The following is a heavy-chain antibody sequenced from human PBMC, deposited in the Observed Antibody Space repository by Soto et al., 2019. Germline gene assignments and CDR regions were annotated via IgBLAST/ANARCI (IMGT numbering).Heavy chain of an antibody. CDR1: GFIFTTYG. J-gene: IGHJ4*02. CDR3: ASEERSYSRDF. Sequence: QVQLVESGGGVVQPGRSLRLSCAASGFIFTTYGMHWVRQAPGKGLEWVAVIYYDGSNKYYADSVKGRFTISRDNSKNTLYLQMNSLRSEDTAVYYCASEERSYSRDFWGQGTLVTVSS. CDR2: IYYDGSNK. D-gene: IGHD1-26*01. V-gene: IGHV3-33*01.